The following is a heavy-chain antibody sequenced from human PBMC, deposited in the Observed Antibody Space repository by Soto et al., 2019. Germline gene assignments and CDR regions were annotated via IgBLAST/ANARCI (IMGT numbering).Heavy chain of an antibody. CDR3: ARDRDDYGSGNYYNRIDF. D-gene: IGHD3-10*01. J-gene: IGHJ4*02. Sequence: QVQLVQSGAEVKKPGSSVKVSCKASGGIFSTYAISWLRQAPGQGLEWMGGIIPLFGTPNYAQRFQARVTITAAKSTSTAYMELSRLRSEDTAVYYCARDRDDYGSGNYYNRIDFWGQGTLVTVSS. V-gene: IGHV1-69*06. CDR2: IIPLFGTP. CDR1: GGIFSTYA.